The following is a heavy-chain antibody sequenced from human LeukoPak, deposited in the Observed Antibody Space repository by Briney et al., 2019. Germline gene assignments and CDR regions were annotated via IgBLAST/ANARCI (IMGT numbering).Heavy chain of an antibody. CDR1: GYTFTGYY. D-gene: IGHD1-26*01. Sequence: ASVKVSCKASGYTFTGYYMHWVRQAPGQGLEWMGWINPNSGGTNYAQKFQGRVTMTRDTSISTAYMELSRLRSDDTAVYYCARARVGATLIFDYWGQGTLVTVSS. CDR2: INPNSGGT. J-gene: IGHJ4*02. CDR3: ARARVGATLIFDY. V-gene: IGHV1-2*02.